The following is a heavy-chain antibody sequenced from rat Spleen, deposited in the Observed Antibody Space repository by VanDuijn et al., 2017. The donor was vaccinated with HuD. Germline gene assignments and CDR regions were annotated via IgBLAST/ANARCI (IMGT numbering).Heavy chain of an antibody. D-gene: IGHD1-11*01. Sequence: EVQLVESGGGLVQPGRSLKLPCAASGFTFSDYYLAWVRQAPKKGLELVASISYEGSGTYYGDSVKGRFTISRDNAKSTLYLQMNSLRSEDTATYYCTRRGYLSNWYFDFWGPGIMVTVSS. CDR3: TRRGYLSNWYFDF. J-gene: IGHJ1*01. V-gene: IGHV5-22*01. CDR2: ISYEGSGT. CDR1: GFTFSDYY.